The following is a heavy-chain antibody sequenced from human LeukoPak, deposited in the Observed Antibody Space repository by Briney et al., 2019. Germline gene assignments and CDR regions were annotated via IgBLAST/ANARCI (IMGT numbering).Heavy chain of an antibody. V-gene: IGHV1-18*01. D-gene: IGHD2-15*01. CDR1: GYTFTSYG. CDR2: ISAYNGNT. Sequence: ASVKVSCKASGYTFTSYGISWVRQAPGQGLEWMGWISAYNGNTNYAQKLQGRVTMTTDTSTSTAYMELSSLKSDDTAVYYCARFLGYCSGGSCYFDYWGQGTLVTVSS. J-gene: IGHJ4*02. CDR3: ARFLGYCSGGSCYFDY.